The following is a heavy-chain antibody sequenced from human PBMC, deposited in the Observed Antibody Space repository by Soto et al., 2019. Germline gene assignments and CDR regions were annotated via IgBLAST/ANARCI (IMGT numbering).Heavy chain of an antibody. D-gene: IGHD2-15*01. CDR1: GFTFSNFA. V-gene: IGHV3-23*01. CDR2: ISASGGST. J-gene: IGHJ4*02. CDR3: AKALVVVAPASKFDD. Sequence: EVQLLESGGHLVQPGGSLRLSCAASGFTFSNFAMSWVRQAPGKGLEWVSGISASGGSTNYADSVRGRFTISRDNSENTLFLETNSLRGEDTAVYYCAKALVVVAPASKFDDWSQGTLVTVSS.